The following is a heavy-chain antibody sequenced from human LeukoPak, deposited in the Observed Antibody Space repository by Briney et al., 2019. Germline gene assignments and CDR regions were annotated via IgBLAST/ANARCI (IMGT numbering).Heavy chain of an antibody. CDR1: GFTFSSYA. CDR2: ISGSGGST. V-gene: IGHV3-23*01. D-gene: IGHD6-19*01. CDR3: AKDMRYSSALSTFDY. J-gene: IGHJ4*02. Sequence: GGSLRLSCAASGFTFSSYAMSWVRQAPGKGLEWVSAISGSGGSTYYADSVKGRFTISRDNPKNTLYLQMNSLSAEGTAVYYCAKDMRYSSALSTFDYWGQGTLVTVSS.